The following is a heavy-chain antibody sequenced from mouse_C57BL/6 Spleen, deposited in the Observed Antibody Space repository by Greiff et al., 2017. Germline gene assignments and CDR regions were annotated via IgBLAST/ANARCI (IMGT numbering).Heavy chain of an antibody. CDR1: GYTFTNYW. CDR2: IHPNSGST. D-gene: IGHD2-5*01. J-gene: IGHJ4*01. Sequence: QVQLQQPGAELVKPGASVKLSCKASGYTFTNYWMHWVKQRPGQGLEWIGMIHPNSGSTNYNEKFQSKATLTVDKSSSTAYMQLSSLTSEDYAVYGSARSSYSNPDYDMGDWGQGTSVTVSS. CDR3: ARSSYSNPDYDMGD. V-gene: IGHV1-64*01.